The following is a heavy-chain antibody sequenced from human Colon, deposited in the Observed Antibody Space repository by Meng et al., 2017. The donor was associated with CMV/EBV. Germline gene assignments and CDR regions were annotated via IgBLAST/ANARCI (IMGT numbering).Heavy chain of an antibody. CDR2: ISYDGSNK. D-gene: IGHD3-10*01. V-gene: IGHV3-30*04. Sequence: LSCAASGFNFSSYAMHWVRQAPGKGLEWVAVISYDGSNKYYADSVKGRFTISRDNSKNTLYLQMNSLRAEDTAVYYCARDAFSITDYWGQGTLVTVSS. CDR3: ARDAFSITDY. J-gene: IGHJ4*02. CDR1: GFNFSSYA.